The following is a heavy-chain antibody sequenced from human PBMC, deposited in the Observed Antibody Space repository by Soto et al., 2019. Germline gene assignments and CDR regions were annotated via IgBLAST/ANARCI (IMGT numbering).Heavy chain of an antibody. Sequence: LRLSCAASGFTFSSYGMHWVRQAPGKGLEWVAVISYDGSNKYYADSVKGRFTISRDNSKNTLYLQMNSLRAEDTAVYYCAKDRRGYDFWSGTENYYYYYGMDVWGQGTTVTVSS. V-gene: IGHV3-30*18. CDR3: AKDRRGYDFWSGTENYYYYYGMDV. CDR2: ISYDGSNK. D-gene: IGHD3-3*01. CDR1: GFTFSSYG. J-gene: IGHJ6*02.